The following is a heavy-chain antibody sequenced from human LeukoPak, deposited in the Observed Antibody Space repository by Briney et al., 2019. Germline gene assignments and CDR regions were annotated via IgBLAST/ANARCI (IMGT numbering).Heavy chain of an antibody. CDR2: IRYDGSNK. V-gene: IGHV3-30*02. Sequence: GGSLRLSCAASGFTVSSNYMSWVRQAPGKGLEWVAFIRYDGSNKYYADSVKGRFTISRDNSKNTLYLQMNSLRAEDTAVYYCAKDISSGPPDAFDIWGQGTMVTVSS. D-gene: IGHD3-22*01. CDR3: AKDISSGPPDAFDI. CDR1: GFTVSSNY. J-gene: IGHJ3*02.